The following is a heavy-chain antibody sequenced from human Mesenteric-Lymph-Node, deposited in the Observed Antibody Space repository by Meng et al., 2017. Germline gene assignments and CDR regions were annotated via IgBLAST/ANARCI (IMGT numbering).Heavy chain of an antibody. V-gene: IGHV1-2*06. J-gene: IGHJ4*02. D-gene: IGHD3-22*01. CDR2: INPNSGGT. CDR3: ARDKWGASGYYPPDY. Sequence: ASVKVSCKASGYTFTGYYMHWVRQAPGQGLEWMGRINPNSGGTNYAQKFQGRVTMTRDTSISTAYMELSRLRSDDTAVYYCARDKWGASGYYPPDYWGQGTLVTVPQ. CDR1: GYTFTGYY.